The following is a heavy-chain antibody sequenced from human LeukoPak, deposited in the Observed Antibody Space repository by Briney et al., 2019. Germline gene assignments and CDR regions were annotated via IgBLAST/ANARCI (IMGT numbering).Heavy chain of an antibody. D-gene: IGHD6-19*01. CDR2: IIPIFGTA. Sequence: GASVKVSCKASGSTFSSYTISWVRQAPGQGLEWMGGIIPIFGTASYAQKFQGRVTITADESTSTAYMELSSLRSEDTAVYYCARGPVAGPKRYNWFDPWGQGTLVTVSS. CDR1: GSTFSSYT. J-gene: IGHJ5*02. CDR3: ARGPVAGPKRYNWFDP. V-gene: IGHV1-69*13.